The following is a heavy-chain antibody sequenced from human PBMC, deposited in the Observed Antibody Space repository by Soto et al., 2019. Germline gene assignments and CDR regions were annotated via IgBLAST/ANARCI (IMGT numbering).Heavy chain of an antibody. Sequence: EVQLVESGGGLVQPGGSLRLSCAASGFTFRNYDMHWVRQGTGKGLEWVSGISAAGDPDYADSVEGRFTISRENAQNSFFLQMNSLRVGNTADYYCARTDRDFYGLDVWGQGTTVIVSS. J-gene: IGHJ6*02. CDR3: ARTDRDFYGLDV. V-gene: IGHV3-13*05. CDR1: GFTFRNYD. CDR2: ISAAGDP.